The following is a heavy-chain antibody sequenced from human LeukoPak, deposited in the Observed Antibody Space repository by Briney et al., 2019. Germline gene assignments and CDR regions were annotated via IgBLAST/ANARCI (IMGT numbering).Heavy chain of an antibody. CDR1: GITLSNYG. Sequence: GGSLRLSCAVSGITLSNYGMSWVRQAPGKGLEWVSSITITGSSPSYADSVKGRFTVSRDNSKNTLYLQMNSLRAEDTAVYFCAKSSSSWSYYFNYWGQGTLVTVSS. J-gene: IGHJ4*02. CDR2: ITITGSSP. CDR3: AKSSSSWSYYFNY. D-gene: IGHD6-13*01. V-gene: IGHV3-23*01.